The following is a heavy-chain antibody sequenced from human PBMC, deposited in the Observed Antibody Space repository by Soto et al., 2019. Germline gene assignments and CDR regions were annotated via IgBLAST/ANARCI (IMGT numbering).Heavy chain of an antibody. V-gene: IGHV4-34*01. CDR1: GGSFSGYY. Sequence: SETLSLTCAVYGGSFSGYYWSWIRQPPGKGLEWIGEINHSGSTNYNPSLKSRVTISVDTSKNQFSLKLSSVTAADTAVYYCASQGQYCSGGSCYGGFSDYWGQGTLVT. D-gene: IGHD2-15*01. CDR2: INHSGST. CDR3: ASQGQYCSGGSCYGGFSDY. J-gene: IGHJ4*02.